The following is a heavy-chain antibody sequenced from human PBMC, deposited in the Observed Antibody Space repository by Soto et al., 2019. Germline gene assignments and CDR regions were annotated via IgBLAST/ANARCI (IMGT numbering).Heavy chain of an antibody. J-gene: IGHJ4*02. CDR2: ISAYNGNT. CDR3: ARVSKTTPYFFSVQERGAFDY. CDR1: GYTFTSYG. V-gene: IGHV1-18*01. Sequence: QVQLVQSGAEVKKPGASVKVSCKASGYTFTSYGISWVRQAPGQGLEWMGWISAYNGNTNYAQKLQGRGTMTTDTSTSTAYMELRSLRSDDTAVYYCARVSKTTPYFFSVQERGAFDYWGQGTLVTVSS. D-gene: IGHD2-15*01.